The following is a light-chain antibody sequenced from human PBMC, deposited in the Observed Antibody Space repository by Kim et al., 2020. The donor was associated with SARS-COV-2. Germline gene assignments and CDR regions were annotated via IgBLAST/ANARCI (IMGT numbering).Light chain of an antibody. J-gene: IGLJ3*02. Sequence: PGQSARIPCSGDALPKQYAYWFQQKPGQAPVVVIYEDTERPSGIPERFSGSTSGTTVTLTISGVQAEDEADYYCQSADSSDTFWVFGGGTQLTVL. CDR2: EDT. CDR1: ALPKQY. V-gene: IGLV3-25*03. CDR3: QSADSSDTFWV.